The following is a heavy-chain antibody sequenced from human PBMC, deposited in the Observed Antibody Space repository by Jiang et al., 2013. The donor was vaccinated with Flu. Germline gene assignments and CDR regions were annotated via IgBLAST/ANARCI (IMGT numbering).Heavy chain of an antibody. Sequence: TSYWIGWVRQMPGKGLEWMGIIYPGDSDTGYSPSFQGQVTISADKSISTAYLQWSSLKASDTAMYYCARLKFLGSSGGSCDYWGQGTLVTVSS. CDR1: TSYW. CDR3: ARLKFLGSSGGSCDY. D-gene: IGHD2-15*01. V-gene: IGHV5-51*01. CDR2: IYPGDSDT. J-gene: IGHJ4*02.